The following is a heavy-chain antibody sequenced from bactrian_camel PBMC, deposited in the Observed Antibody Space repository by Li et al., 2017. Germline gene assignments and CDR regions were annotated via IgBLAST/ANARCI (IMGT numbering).Heavy chain of an antibody. CDR2: ISRGGLP. CDR1: GYTSRPNY. J-gene: IGHJ4*01. D-gene: IGHD3*01. Sequence: HVQLVESGGGSVQAGGSLRLSCAASGYTSRPNYMGWFRQVSGNEREGVAVISRGGLPYYSDSVKGRFTISLDRANDAPYLQMNSLKAEDTAMYYCATGVGSATHCTFKYWGRGTQVTVS. V-gene: IGHV3S53*01. CDR3: ATGVGSATHCTFKY.